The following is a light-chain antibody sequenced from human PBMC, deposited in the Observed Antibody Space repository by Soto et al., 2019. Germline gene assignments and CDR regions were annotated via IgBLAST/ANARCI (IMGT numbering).Light chain of an antibody. CDR2: EVT. CDR3: TSYTTNGTPYV. CDR1: SSDVGSYNL. J-gene: IGLJ1*01. Sequence: QSALTQPASVSGSPGQSITISCTGTSSDVGSYNLVSWYQQHPGKAPKLMIYEVTDRPSGVSHRFSGSKSGNTASLTISGLQADDEADYYCTSYTTNGTPYVFGTGTKLTVL. V-gene: IGLV2-14*02.